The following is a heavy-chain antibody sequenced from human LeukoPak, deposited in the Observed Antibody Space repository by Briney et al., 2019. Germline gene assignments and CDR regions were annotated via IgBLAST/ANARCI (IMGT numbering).Heavy chain of an antibody. CDR2: IYYSGST. CDR1: GGSISSYY. J-gene: IGHJ3*02. Sequence: SETLSLTCTVSGGSISSYYWSWIRQPPGKGLEWFGYIYYSGSTNYNPSLKSRVTISVDTYKNQFSLKLSSVTAADTAVYYCASRDTAMVSDDAFDIWGQGTMVTVSS. V-gene: IGHV4-59*12. CDR3: ASRDTAMVSDDAFDI. D-gene: IGHD5-18*01.